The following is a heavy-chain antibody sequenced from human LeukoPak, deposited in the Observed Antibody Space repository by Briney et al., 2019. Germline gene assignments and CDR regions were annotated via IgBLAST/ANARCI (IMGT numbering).Heavy chain of an antibody. D-gene: IGHD3-3*01. J-gene: IGHJ4*02. V-gene: IGHV4-30-4*08. Sequence: LSWIRQPPGKGLEWIGYIYYSGSTYYNPSLKSRVTISVDTSKNQFSLKLSSVTAADTAVYYCARLRRITIFGVVPYYFDYWGQGTLVTVSS. CDR3: ARLRRITIFGVVPYYFDY. CDR2: IYYSGST.